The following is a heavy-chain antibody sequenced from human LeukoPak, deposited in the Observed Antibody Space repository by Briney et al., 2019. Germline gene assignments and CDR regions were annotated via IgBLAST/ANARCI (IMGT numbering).Heavy chain of an antibody. CDR1: GGTFSSYA. V-gene: IGHV1-69*06. D-gene: IGHD5-12*01. J-gene: IGHJ4*02. CDR3: ARDVDGYSGHDGNY. Sequence: GASVKVSCKASGGTFSSYAISWVRQAPGQGLEWMGRIIPIFGTANYAQKFQGRVTITADKSTSTAYMELSSLRSEDTAVYYCARDVDGYSGHDGNYWGQGTLVTVSS. CDR2: IIPIFGTA.